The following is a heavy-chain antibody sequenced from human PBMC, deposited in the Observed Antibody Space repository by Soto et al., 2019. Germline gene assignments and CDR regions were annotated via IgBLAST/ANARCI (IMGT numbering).Heavy chain of an antibody. Sequence: ASVKVSCKASGYTFTGSYMHWVRQAPGQGLEWMGWINPNSGGTNYAQKFQGRVTMTRDTSISTAYMELSRLRSDDTTVYYCASEGAIYVGDCYCCMDFWGQGTTVTVSS. D-gene: IGHD2-21*02. V-gene: IGHV1-2*02. J-gene: IGHJ6*02. CDR1: GYTFTGSY. CDR2: INPNSGGT. CDR3: ASEGAIYVGDCYCCMDF.